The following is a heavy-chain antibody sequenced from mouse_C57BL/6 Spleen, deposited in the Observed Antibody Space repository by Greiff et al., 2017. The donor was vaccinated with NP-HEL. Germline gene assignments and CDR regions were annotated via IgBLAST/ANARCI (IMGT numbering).Heavy chain of an antibody. D-gene: IGHD1-1*01. CDR3: AREGDYGSSPYYAMDY. V-gene: IGHV5-16*01. Sequence: EVKLVESEGGLVQPGSSMKLSCTASGFTFSDYYMAWVRQVPEKGLEWVANINYDGSSTYYLDSLKSRFIISRDNAKNILYLQMSSLTSEDTATYYCAREGDYGSSPYYAMDYWGQGTSVTVSS. CDR1: GFTFSDYY. J-gene: IGHJ4*01. CDR2: INYDGSST.